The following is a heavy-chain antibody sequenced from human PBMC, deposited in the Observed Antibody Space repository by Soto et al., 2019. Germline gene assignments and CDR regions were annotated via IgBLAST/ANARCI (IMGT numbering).Heavy chain of an antibody. J-gene: IGHJ6*02. Sequence: GGSLRLSXVGSGFTFSNYSINWVRQAPGKGLEWVSSIGSRSDIYYADSVKGRFTISRDNAENSVSLQMNSLRAEDTAVYYCAREYTAWPLAYGLDVWGQGTTVTVSS. D-gene: IGHD2-2*02. CDR1: GFTFSNYS. CDR2: IGSRSDI. V-gene: IGHV3-21*01. CDR3: AREYTAWPLAYGLDV.